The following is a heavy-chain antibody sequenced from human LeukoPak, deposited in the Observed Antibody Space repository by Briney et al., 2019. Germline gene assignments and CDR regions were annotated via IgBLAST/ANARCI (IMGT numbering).Heavy chain of an antibody. CDR1: GFTVSSNY. D-gene: IGHD3-22*01. CDR3: ARGYYYDSSGYLSY. Sequence: GGSLGLSCAASGFTVSSNYMSWVRQAPGKGLEWVSVIYSGGSTYYADSVKGRFTISRDNSKNTLYLQMNSLRAEDTAVYYCARGYYYDSSGYLSYWGQGTLVTVSS. CDR2: IYSGGST. V-gene: IGHV3-66*01. J-gene: IGHJ4*02.